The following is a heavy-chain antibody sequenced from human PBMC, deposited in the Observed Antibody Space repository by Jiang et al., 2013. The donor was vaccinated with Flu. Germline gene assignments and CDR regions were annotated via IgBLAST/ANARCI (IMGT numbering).Heavy chain of an antibody. Sequence: GYTSPXMMSSGCDRPLDKGLSGWGGMNPNNGNTAYVQNFQGRITMTRDTSINTSYMELSGLTSEDTAVYYCARVWVKDSTALPHWGQGTLVTVSS. CDR2: MNPNNGNT. CDR3: ARVWVKDSTALPH. CDR1: GYTSPXM. V-gene: IGHV1-8*01. D-gene: IGHD2-2*01. J-gene: IGHJ4*02.